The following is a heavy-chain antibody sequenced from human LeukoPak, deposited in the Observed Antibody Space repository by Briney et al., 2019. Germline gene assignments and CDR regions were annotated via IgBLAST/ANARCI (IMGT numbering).Heavy chain of an antibody. CDR2: IYYSGST. Sequence: SETLSLTCTVSGGSISSYYWNWIRQPPGKGLEWIGYIYYSGSTTYNPSLQSRVTISVDTSKNQFSLKLSSVTAADTAVYYCARIAEWDDAFDIWGQGTMVTVSS. J-gene: IGHJ3*02. D-gene: IGHD1-14*01. V-gene: IGHV4-59*01. CDR3: ARIAEWDDAFDI. CDR1: GGSISSYY.